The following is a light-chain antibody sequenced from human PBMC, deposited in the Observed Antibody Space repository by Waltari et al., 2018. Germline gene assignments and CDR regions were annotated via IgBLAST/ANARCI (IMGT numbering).Light chain of an antibody. CDR2: GND. Sequence: QSALTQPPSVSGTPGQRVTISCSGSSSNTGRRAVPGYQQLPGTAPKRLIEGNDHRPAGVPDRFSGSKAGTSASLAISGLQSEDEADYYCATWDDSLNWVFGGGTKLTVL. CDR3: ATWDDSLNWV. V-gene: IGLV1-44*01. CDR1: SSNTGRRA. J-gene: IGLJ3*02.